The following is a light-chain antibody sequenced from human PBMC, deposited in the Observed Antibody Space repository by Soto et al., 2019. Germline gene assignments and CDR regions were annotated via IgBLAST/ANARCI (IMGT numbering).Light chain of an antibody. Sequence: DIQMTQSPSSLSASVGDRVTITCRASQSISSYLNWYQQKPGKAPKLLIYAASSLQSGVPSRFSGSGSGTDFTLTISSXQPEDFATYYCQQSYSTLPTFGQGTRLEIK. J-gene: IGKJ5*01. CDR3: QQSYSTLPT. V-gene: IGKV1-39*01. CDR1: QSISSY. CDR2: AAS.